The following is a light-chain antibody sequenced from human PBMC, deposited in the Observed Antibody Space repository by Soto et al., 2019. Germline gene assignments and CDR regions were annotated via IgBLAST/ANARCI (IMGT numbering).Light chain of an antibody. CDR1: QSVGSY. CDR3: QHYNSYSEA. Sequence: EIVLTQSPATLSLSPGERATRSCRASQSVGSYLAWFQQKPGQAPRLLIYDASIRATAIPERFSGSGSGTEFTLTISSLQPDDFATYYCQHYNSYSEAFGQGTKVDNK. J-gene: IGKJ1*01. V-gene: IGKV3-11*01. CDR2: DAS.